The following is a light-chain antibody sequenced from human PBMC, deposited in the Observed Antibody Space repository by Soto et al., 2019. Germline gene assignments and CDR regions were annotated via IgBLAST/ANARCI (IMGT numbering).Light chain of an antibody. Sequence: DIQMTQSPSTLSASVGDRVTITCRASQSISSWLAWYQQKPGKAPKLLIYDASSLESGVPSRFSCSGSGTEFTLTISSLQPDDFATYYCQQYNSLITFGQGTRLEIK. V-gene: IGKV1-5*01. J-gene: IGKJ5*01. CDR2: DAS. CDR1: QSISSW. CDR3: QQYNSLIT.